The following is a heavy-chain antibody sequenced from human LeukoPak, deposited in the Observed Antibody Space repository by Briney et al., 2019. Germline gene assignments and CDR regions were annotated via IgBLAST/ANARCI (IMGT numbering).Heavy chain of an antibody. V-gene: IGHV3-74*01. CDR1: GFTLSSYW. Sequence: GGSLRLSCAASGFTLSSYWMHWVRQAPGEGLVWVSRIDPAGSTTNYADSVKGRFTTSRDNAKNTLYLQMNSLRAEDTALYYCTRVQAGRSGLMDVWGRGTTVTVSS. D-gene: IGHD2-8*02. J-gene: IGHJ6*02. CDR3: TRVQAGRSGLMDV. CDR2: IDPAGSTT.